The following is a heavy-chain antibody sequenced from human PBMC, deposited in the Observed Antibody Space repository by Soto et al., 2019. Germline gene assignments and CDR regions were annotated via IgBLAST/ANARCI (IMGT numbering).Heavy chain of an antibody. J-gene: IGHJ4*02. Sequence: SETLSLTCTVSGGSISSSSYYWGWIRQPPGKGLEWIGSIYYSGSTYYNPSLKSRVTISVDTSKNQFSLKLSSVTAADTAVYYCATMGYYYDRESFDYWGQGTLVTVSS. V-gene: IGHV4-39*07. D-gene: IGHD3-22*01. CDR2: IYYSGST. CDR1: GGSISSSSYY. CDR3: ATMGYYYDRESFDY.